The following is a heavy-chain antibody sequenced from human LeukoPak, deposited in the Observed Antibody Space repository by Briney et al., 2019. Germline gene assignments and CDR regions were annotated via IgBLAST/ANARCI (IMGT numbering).Heavy chain of an antibody. V-gene: IGHV4-59*01. J-gene: IGHJ5*02. Sequence: SEPLSLTCTVSGGSISSYYWSWIRQPPGKGLEWIGYIYYSGSTNYNPSLKSRVTISVDTSKNQFSLKLSSVTAADTAVYYCARAYYYDRGGNWFDPWGQGTLVTVSS. CDR1: GGSISSYY. CDR3: ARAYYYDRGGNWFDP. CDR2: IYYSGST. D-gene: IGHD3-10*02.